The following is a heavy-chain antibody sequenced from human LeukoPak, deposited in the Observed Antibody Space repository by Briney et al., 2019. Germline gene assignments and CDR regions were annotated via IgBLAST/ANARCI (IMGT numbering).Heavy chain of an antibody. CDR2: ISSSSSTI. CDR3: ARDGAGTTVTTCLGY. J-gene: IGHJ4*02. V-gene: IGHV3-48*04. Sequence: GGSLRLSRAASGFTFSSYSMNWVRQAPGKGLEWVSYISSSSSTIYYADSVKGRFTISRDNAKNSLYLQMNSLRAEDTAVYYCARDGAGTTVTTCLGYWGQGTLVTASS. D-gene: IGHD4-17*01. CDR1: GFTFSSYS.